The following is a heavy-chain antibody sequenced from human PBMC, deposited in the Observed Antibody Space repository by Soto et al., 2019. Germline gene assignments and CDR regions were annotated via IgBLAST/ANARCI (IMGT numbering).Heavy chain of an antibody. CDR3: AKQSRKGDYPDAFDI. CDR1: GFTFSSYG. D-gene: IGHD4-17*01. CDR2: ISYDGSNK. J-gene: IGHJ3*02. V-gene: IGHV3-30*18. Sequence: GGSLRPSCAASGFTFSSYGMHWVRQAPGKGLEWVAVISYDGSNKYYADSVKGRFTISRDNSKNTLYLQMNSLRAEDTAVYYCAKQSRKGDYPDAFDIWGQGTMVTVSS.